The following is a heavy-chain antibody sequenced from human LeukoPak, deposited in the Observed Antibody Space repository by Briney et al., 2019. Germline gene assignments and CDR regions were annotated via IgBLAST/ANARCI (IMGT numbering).Heavy chain of an antibody. CDR1: GGSISSSNW. J-gene: IGHJ6*03. Sequence: PSETLSLTCAVSGGSISSSNWWSWVRQPPGKGLEWIGEIYHSGSTNYNPSLKSRVTISVDKSKNQFSLKLSSVTAADTAVYYCARRRLGYCSSTSCYYYYYMDVWGKGTTVTISS. CDR2: IYHSGST. V-gene: IGHV4-4*02. D-gene: IGHD2-2*01. CDR3: ARRRLGYCSSTSCYYYYYMDV.